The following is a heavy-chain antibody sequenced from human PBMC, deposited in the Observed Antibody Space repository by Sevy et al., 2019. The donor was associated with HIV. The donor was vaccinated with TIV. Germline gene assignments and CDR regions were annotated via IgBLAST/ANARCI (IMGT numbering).Heavy chain of an antibody. CDR2: ITASGPSK. D-gene: IGHD5-12*01. V-gene: IGHV3-23*01. Sequence: GGSLRLSCAASGFTFSTYAMSWVRQAPGKGLEWVSAITASGPSKYYADSVKGRFTISRDNSKNTLYLQMNSLRAEDTAVYYCAKAISYETRTGKFDYWGQGTLVTVSS. CDR1: GFTFSTYA. CDR3: AKAISYETRTGKFDY. J-gene: IGHJ4*02.